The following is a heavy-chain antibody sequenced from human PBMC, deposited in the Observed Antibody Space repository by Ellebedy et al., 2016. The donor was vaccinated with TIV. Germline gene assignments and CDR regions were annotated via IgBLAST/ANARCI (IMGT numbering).Heavy chain of an antibody. Sequence: GESLKISXAASGFTFSRYAMHWVRQAPGKGLQYVSAISSNGDNTYYAKSVKGRFTISRDNSKNTLYLQMGSLRAEDMAVYYCVRAPGGSGSYYDYWGQGTLVTVSS. CDR2: ISSNGDNT. CDR3: VRAPGGSGSYYDY. J-gene: IGHJ4*02. V-gene: IGHV3-64*01. D-gene: IGHD3-10*01. CDR1: GFTFSRYA.